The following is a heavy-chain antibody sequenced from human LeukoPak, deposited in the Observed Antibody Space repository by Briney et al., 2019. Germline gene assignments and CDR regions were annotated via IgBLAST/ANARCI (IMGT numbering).Heavy chain of an antibody. CDR3: AKDLMDFWSGYYAP. D-gene: IGHD3-3*01. J-gene: IGHJ5*02. Sequence: GGSLRLSCAASGFTFSSYAMSWVRQAPGKGLEWVSAISGSGGSTYYADSVKGRFTISRDNSKNTLYLQMNSQRAEDTAVYYCAKDLMDFWSGYYAPWGQGTLVTVSS. V-gene: IGHV3-23*01. CDR2: ISGSGGST. CDR1: GFTFSSYA.